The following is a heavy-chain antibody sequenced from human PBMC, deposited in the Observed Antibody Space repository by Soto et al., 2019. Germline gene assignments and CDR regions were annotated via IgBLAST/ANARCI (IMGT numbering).Heavy chain of an antibody. CDR2: ITNDGKSA. CDR3: AGGIWGGPNV. D-gene: IGHD3-3*01. CDR1: GFTFSSYW. Sequence: VQLVESGGGLVQPGGSLRLSCAASGFTFSSYWMQWVRQTPGKGLVWVGRITNDGKSAYYADSVKGRFTISRDNAKKKLYVQLTGLRDDDTTLFFCAGGIWGGPNVWGKGTTVIVTS. J-gene: IGHJ6*04. V-gene: IGHV3-74*01.